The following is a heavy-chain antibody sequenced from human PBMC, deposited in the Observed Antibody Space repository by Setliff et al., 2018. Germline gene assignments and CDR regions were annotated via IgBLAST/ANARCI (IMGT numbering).Heavy chain of an antibody. V-gene: IGHV1-46*03. CDR2: INPRAGTT. CDR3: ARGGSPDWSTAGCRYGDYVY. Sequence: ASVKVSCKASGYTFTNYYINWVRQAPGQGLEWMGIINPRAGTTSYAQKLQGRVTMTRDTSTNTVYMELSSLRSEDTAVYYCARGGSPDWSTAGCRYGDYVYWGQGTQVTVSS. CDR1: GYTFTNYY. J-gene: IGHJ4*02. D-gene: IGHD2-2*01.